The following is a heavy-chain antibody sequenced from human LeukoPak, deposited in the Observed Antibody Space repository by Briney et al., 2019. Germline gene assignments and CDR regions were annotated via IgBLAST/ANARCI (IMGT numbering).Heavy chain of an antibody. V-gene: IGHV4-34*01. CDR1: GGSFSGYY. CDR2: INHSGST. D-gene: IGHD6-13*01. Sequence: SETLSLTCAVYGGSFSGYYWSWIRQPPGKGLEWIGEINHSGSTNYNPSLKSRVTISVDTSKNQFSLKVSSVTAADTAVYYCAREYSSSWELPDYWGQGTLVTVSS. CDR3: AREYSSSWELPDY. J-gene: IGHJ4*02.